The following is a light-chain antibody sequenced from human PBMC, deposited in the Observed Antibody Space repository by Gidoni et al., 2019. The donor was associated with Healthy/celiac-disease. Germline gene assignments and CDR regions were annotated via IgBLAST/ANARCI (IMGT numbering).Light chain of an antibody. CDR2: LGS. V-gene: IGKV2-28*01. CDR1: QSLLHSNGYNY. Sequence: DIVMTQSPLSLPVTPGEPASISCRSSQSLLHSNGYNYLDWYLQKPGQSPQLLIYLGSNRASGVPDRFSGSGSGTDFTLKISRVEAEDVLVYYCMQALQTPVTFXQXTKVXIK. J-gene: IGKJ1*01. CDR3: MQALQTPVT.